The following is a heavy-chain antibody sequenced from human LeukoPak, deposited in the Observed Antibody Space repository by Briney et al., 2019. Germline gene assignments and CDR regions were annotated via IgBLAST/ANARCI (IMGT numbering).Heavy chain of an antibody. J-gene: IGHJ5*02. D-gene: IGHD3-10*01. CDR3: ARGGYYGSGNDFRFDP. Sequence: PSETLSLTCTVSGGSISSYYWSWIRQPPGKGLEWIGYIYYSGSTNYKPSLKSRVTISVGTSKNQFSLKLSSVTAADTAVYYCARGGYYGSGNDFRFDPWGQGTLVTVSS. CDR2: IYYSGST. V-gene: IGHV4-59*01. CDR1: GGSISSYY.